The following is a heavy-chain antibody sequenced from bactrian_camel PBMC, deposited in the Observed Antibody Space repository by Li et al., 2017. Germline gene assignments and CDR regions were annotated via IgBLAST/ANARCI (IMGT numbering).Heavy chain of an antibody. CDR2: IDSDGEAT. J-gene: IGHJ4*01. CDR3: LADTVGPGIHLDY. CDR1: GFTFSLYW. Sequence: QLVESGRGSVQAGGSLGLSCAASGFTFSLYWMYWVRQAPGKGLEWVSAIDSDGEATYYADSVKGRFTVSRDNAKNTGYLQMNSLKIEDTAVYYCLADTVGPGIHLDYWGQGTQVTVS. D-gene: IGHD1*01. V-gene: IGHV3S25*01.